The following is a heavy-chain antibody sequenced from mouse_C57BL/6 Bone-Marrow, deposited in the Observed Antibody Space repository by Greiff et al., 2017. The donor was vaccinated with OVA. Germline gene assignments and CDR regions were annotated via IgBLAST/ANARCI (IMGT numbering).Heavy chain of an antibody. CDR3: ARRYYYGSSNGYGMDY. CDR2: IYPGSGNT. Sequence: VQLQESGAELVRPGASVKLSCKASGYTFPDYYINWVKQRPGHGLEWIARIYPGSGNTYYNVKFKGKATVPAVNSSSTAYMQLSSLTSEDSALYFCARRYYYGSSNGYGMDYWGQGTSVTVSS. CDR1: GYTFPDYY. V-gene: IGHV1-76*01. J-gene: IGHJ4*01. D-gene: IGHD1-1*01.